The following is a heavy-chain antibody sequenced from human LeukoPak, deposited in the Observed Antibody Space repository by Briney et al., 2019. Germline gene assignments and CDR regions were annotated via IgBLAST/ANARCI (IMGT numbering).Heavy chain of an antibody. CDR1: GYSISSGYY. CDR2: IYHSGST. V-gene: IGHV4-38-2*02. CDR3: ARGRRKTYYYDSSGGYYFDY. D-gene: IGHD3-22*01. Sequence: SETLSLTCTVSGYSISSGYYWGWIRQPPGKGLEWIGSIYHSGSTYYNPSLKSRVTISVDTSKNQFSLKLSSVTAADTAVYYCARGRRKTYYYDSSGGYYFDYWGQGTLVTVSS. J-gene: IGHJ4*02.